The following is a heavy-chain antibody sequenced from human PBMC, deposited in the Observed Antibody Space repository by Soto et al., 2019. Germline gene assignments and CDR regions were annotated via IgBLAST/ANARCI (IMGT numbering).Heavy chain of an antibody. Sequence: SETLSLTCSVSDGSVRSGSYYWTWIRQPPGKGLEWIGYIYSSGSTLYNPSLKSRVIISVDTSMNQFSLKLSSVTAADTAVYYCPRDSLPLFDSWGQGTLVTVSS. V-gene: IGHV4-61*01. CDR3: PRDSLPLFDS. CDR2: IYSSGST. D-gene: IGHD2-15*01. J-gene: IGHJ4*02. CDR1: DGSVRSGSYY.